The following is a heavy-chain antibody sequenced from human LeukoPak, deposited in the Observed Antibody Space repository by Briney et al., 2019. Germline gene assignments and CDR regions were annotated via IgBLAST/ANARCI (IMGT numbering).Heavy chain of an antibody. J-gene: IGHJ2*01. V-gene: IGHV4-38-2*01. Sequence: PSETLSLTCAVSGYSISSGYYWGWIRQPPGKGLEWIGSIYHSGSTYYNPSLKSRVTISVDTSKNQFSLKLSSVTAADTAVYYCARHAPGIAAAGPTRNWYFDPWGRGTLVTVSS. CDR2: IYHSGST. D-gene: IGHD6-13*01. CDR3: ARHAPGIAAAGPTRNWYFDP. CDR1: GYSISSGYY.